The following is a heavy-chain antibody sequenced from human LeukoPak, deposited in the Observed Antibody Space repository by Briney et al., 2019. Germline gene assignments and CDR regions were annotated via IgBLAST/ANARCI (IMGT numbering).Heavy chain of an antibody. J-gene: IGHJ3*02. CDR2: ISGYTGNT. CDR3: ARDLEGNGDSPDI. V-gene: IGHV1-18*01. CDR1: GYSFTNYA. Sequence: ASVKVSCKASGYSFTNYAINWVRQAPGQGLEWMGWISGYTGNTNYAQKFQGRVTMTANTSTNTASMELRSLRSDDTAVYYCARDLEGNGDSPDIWGQGTMVTVSS. D-gene: IGHD4-17*01.